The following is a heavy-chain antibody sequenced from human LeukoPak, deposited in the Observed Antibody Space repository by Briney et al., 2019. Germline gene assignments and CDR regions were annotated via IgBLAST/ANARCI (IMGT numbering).Heavy chain of an antibody. D-gene: IGHD6-19*01. CDR3: ARDLRYSSGWSASGMDV. J-gene: IGHJ6*03. CDR2: ISSYNGNK. CDR1: GYAFTSHG. Sequence: ASEKVYCKASGYAFTSHGIRWVRQDPGQGLEWMGWISSYNGNKNYAQKLQGRVSMTTVKSTSTAYMDLSSLRSDDTAVYYCARDLRYSSGWSASGMDVWGKGTTVTISS. V-gene: IGHV1-18*01.